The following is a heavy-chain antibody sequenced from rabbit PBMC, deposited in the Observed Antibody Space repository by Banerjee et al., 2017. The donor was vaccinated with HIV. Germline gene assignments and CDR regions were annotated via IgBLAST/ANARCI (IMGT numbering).Heavy chain of an antibody. Sequence: QSLEESGGGLVQPEGSLTLTCKVSGFSFSSGYDMCWVRQAPGKGLEWIGCIYTGSGHIYYASWAKGRFTISSHNAQNTLYLQLNSLTAADTATYFCVSGYSSGWPYFSLWGPGTLVTVS. CDR3: VSGYSSGWPYFSL. V-gene: IGHV1S40*01. CDR1: GFSFSSGYD. J-gene: IGHJ4*01. CDR2: IYTGSGHI. D-gene: IGHD4-1*01.